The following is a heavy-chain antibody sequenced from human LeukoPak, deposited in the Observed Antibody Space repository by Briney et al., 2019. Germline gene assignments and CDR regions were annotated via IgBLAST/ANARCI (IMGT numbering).Heavy chain of an antibody. V-gene: IGHV6-1*01. J-gene: IGHJ4*02. CDR3: ARWVGSAGRFDN. Sequence: SQTLSLTCATSGDTFSSNSAVWSWIRQSPSRGLEWLVRTYYRSQWYSEYAVYVRGRITINSNTSKNQFSLHLNSVTPDDTAVYYCARWVGSAGRFDNWGQGSLVTVSS. D-gene: IGHD1-26*01. CDR1: GDTFSSNSAV. CDR2: TYYRSQWYS.